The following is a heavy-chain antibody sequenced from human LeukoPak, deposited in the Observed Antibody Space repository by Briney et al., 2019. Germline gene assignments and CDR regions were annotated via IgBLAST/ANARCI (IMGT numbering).Heavy chain of an antibody. CDR2: INHSGST. D-gene: IGHD2-21*02. V-gene: IGHV4-34*01. Sequence: LSETLSLTCAVYGGSFSGYYWSWIRQPPGKGLEWIGEINHSGSTNYNPSLKSRVTISVDTSKNQFSLKLSSVTAADTAVYYCARGLVVVTAIPYWFDPWGQGTLVTVSS. CDR3: ARGLVVVTAIPYWFDP. J-gene: IGHJ5*02. CDR1: GGSFSGYY.